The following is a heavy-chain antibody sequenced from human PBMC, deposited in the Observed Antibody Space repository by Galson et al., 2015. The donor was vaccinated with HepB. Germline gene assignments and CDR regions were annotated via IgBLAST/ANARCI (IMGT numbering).Heavy chain of an antibody. CDR3: ARATIDGDIVVVVAATPNYNYAMDV. D-gene: IGHD2-15*01. J-gene: IGHJ6*02. CDR1: GGTFSSYA. CDR2: IIPMFDTA. Sequence: SVKVSCKASGGTFSSYAISWVRQAPGQGLEWMGGIIPMFDTANYAQKFQGRVTITADESTRTAYVELSSLRSEDTAVYYCARATIDGDIVVVVAATPNYNYAMDVWGPGTTVTVSS. V-gene: IGHV1-69*13.